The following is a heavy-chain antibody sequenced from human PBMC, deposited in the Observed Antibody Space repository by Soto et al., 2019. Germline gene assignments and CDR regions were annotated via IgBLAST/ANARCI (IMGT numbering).Heavy chain of an antibody. J-gene: IGHJ4*02. V-gene: IGHV4-34*01. Sequence: SETLSLTCAVYGGSFSGYYWSWIRQPPGKGLEWIGEINHSGSTNYNPSLKSRVTISVDTSKNQFSLKLSSVTAADTAVYYCARDEHYYYGSGSYGVYWGQGTLVTVSS. CDR1: GGSFSGYY. CDR2: INHSGST. CDR3: ARDEHYYYGSGSYGVY. D-gene: IGHD3-10*01.